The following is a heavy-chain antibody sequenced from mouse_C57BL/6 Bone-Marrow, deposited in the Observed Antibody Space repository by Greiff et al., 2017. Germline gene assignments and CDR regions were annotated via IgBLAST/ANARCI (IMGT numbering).Heavy chain of an antibody. J-gene: IGHJ1*03. CDR2: IDPANGNT. CDR1: GFNIKNTY. CDR3: ARDGGSSYWYFDV. V-gene: IGHV14-3*01. D-gene: IGHD1-1*01. Sequence: LVESVAELVRPGASVKLSCTASGFNIKNTYMHWVKQRPEQGLEWIGRIDPANGNTNYAPKFQGKATITADTSSNTAYLQLSSLTSEDTAIYYCARDGGSSYWYFDVWGTGTTVTVSS.